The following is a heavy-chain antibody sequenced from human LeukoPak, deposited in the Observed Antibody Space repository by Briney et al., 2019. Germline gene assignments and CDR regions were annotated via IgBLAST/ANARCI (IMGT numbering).Heavy chain of an antibody. CDR2: IIPILGIA. CDR3: ARGGGNSDYYYGMDV. CDR1: GGTFSSYA. J-gene: IGHJ6*02. D-gene: IGHD4-23*01. Sequence: ASVKVSCKASGGTFSSYAISWVRQAPGQGLEWMGRIIPILGIANYAQKFQGRVTITADKSTSTAYMELSSLRSEDTAVYYCARGGGNSDYYYGMDVWGQGTTVTVSS. V-gene: IGHV1-69*04.